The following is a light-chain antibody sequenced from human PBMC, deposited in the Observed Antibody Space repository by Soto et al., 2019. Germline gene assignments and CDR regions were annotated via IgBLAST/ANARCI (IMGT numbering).Light chain of an antibody. CDR3: QQYYIYPPA. CDR1: QSVSSN. CDR2: GAS. V-gene: IGKV3-15*01. Sequence: EIVMTQSPATLSVSPGERATLSCRASQSVSSNLAWYQQKPGQAPRLLIYGASTRATGIPARFSGSGSGTEFTLTISSLQSEDFATYYCQQYYIYPPAFGLGTKVEIK. J-gene: IGKJ3*01.